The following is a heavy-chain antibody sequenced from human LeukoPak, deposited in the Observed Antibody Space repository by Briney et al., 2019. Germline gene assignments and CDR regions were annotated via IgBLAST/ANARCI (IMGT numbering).Heavy chain of an antibody. Sequence: GASVKVSCKVSGYTLTELSMHWVRQAPGKGLEWMGGFDPEDGETIYAQKFQGRVTMTEDTSTDTAYMELSSLRSVDTAVYYCATGLVGATDDAFDIWGQGTMVTVSS. J-gene: IGHJ3*02. CDR3: ATGLVGATDDAFDI. D-gene: IGHD1-26*01. V-gene: IGHV1-24*01. CDR1: GYTLTELS. CDR2: FDPEDGET.